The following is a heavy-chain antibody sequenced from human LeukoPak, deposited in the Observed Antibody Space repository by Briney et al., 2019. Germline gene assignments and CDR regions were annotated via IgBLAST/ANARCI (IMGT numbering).Heavy chain of an antibody. V-gene: IGHV4-59*08. Sequence: SVTLSLTCTVSGGSICSFYWSWIRQPPGEGLEWIGYIYYSGSTNYNPSLRSRVTISVETFKNQFSLNLRPVTDGDTAVFYCGRATESYPSSNRGYWGQGTLVTVSS. CDR1: GGSICSFY. D-gene: IGHD2-2*01. J-gene: IGHJ4*02. CDR2: IYYSGST. CDR3: GRATESYPSSNRGY.